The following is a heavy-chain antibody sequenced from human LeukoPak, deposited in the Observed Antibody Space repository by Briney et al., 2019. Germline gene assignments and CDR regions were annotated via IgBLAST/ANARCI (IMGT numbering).Heavy chain of an antibody. Sequence: GGSLRLSCAPSRFTFSSYWMSWGREAPGNGLEWVANIKQDGSEKYYVDSVKGRFTISRDNAKNSLYLQMNSLRAEDTAVYYCARDFYGSGYYFDYWGQGTLVTVSS. CDR2: IKQDGSEK. CDR1: RFTFSSYW. V-gene: IGHV3-7*03. CDR3: ARDFYGSGYYFDY. D-gene: IGHD3-10*01. J-gene: IGHJ4*02.